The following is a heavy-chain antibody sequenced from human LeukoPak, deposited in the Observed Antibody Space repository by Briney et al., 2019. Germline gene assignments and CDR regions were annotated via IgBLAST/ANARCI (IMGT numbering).Heavy chain of an antibody. CDR2: ISYDGSNK. J-gene: IGHJ4*02. Sequence: PGKSLRLSCAASGFTFSGYPIHWVRQAPGKGLEWVAVISYDGSNKYYADSVKGRFTISRDNSKNTLYLQMNSLRAEDTAVYYCARANDFDYWGQGTLVTVSS. CDR3: ARANDFDY. D-gene: IGHD1-1*01. V-gene: IGHV3-30-3*01. CDR1: GFTFSGYP.